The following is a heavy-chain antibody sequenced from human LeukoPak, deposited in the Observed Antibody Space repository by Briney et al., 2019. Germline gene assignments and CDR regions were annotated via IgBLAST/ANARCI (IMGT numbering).Heavy chain of an antibody. V-gene: IGHV4-39*01. CDR1: GGSFSDSSYY. Sequence: SETLSLTRTVSGGSFSDSSYYWGWVRQPPGKGLEWIGSFYYTGTTYYNPSLKSRVSISVDTSKTQLSLRVSSVTAADTAVYYCARSSWSYNWFDPWGQGTLVIVSS. CDR2: FYYTGTT. CDR3: ARSSWSYNWFDP. J-gene: IGHJ5*02.